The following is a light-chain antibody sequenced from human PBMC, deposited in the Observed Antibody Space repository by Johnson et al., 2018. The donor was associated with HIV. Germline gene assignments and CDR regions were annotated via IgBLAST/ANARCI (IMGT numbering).Light chain of an antibody. Sequence: QSVLTQPPSVSAAPGQKVTISCSGSSSNIGNNYVSWYQQLTGTAPKLLIYDNNKRPSGIPDRFSGSKSGTSATLCITGLQTGDEADYYCGTWDSSLSAGYVFGTGTKVTVL. CDR3: GTWDSSLSAGYV. J-gene: IGLJ1*01. CDR2: DNN. CDR1: SSNIGNNY. V-gene: IGLV1-51*01.